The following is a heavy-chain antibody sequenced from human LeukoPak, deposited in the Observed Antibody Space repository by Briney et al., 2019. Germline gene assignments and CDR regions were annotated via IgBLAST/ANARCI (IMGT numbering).Heavy chain of an antibody. D-gene: IGHD1-26*01. CDR2: IYYSGST. V-gene: IGHV4-39*07. J-gene: IGHJ4*02. CDR3: ARDSAMGATSFDH. Sequence: PSETLSLTCTVSGGSIRFSNYHWGWIRQPPGKGLEWIGSIYYSGSTYYNPSLKSRLTISVDTSKNQFSLKVTSVTAADTAVYFCARDSAMGATSFDHWGQGTLVTVSS. CDR1: GGSIRFSNYH.